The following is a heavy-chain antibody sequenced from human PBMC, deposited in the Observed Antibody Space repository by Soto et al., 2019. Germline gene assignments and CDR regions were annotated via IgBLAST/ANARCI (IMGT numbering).Heavy chain of an antibody. CDR1: GFTFSTYS. Sequence: GGSLTLSCEASGFTFSTYSMSWVRQAPGKGLEWVSALTPSGGETFYADSVKGRFTISRDNSMNAMYLQMNSLRIEDTAVYYCAPARGYGLFDAYDIWGQGKTVTVSS. V-gene: IGHV3-23*01. CDR3: APARGYGLFDAYDI. CDR2: LTPSGGET. J-gene: IGHJ3*02. D-gene: IGHD4-17*01.